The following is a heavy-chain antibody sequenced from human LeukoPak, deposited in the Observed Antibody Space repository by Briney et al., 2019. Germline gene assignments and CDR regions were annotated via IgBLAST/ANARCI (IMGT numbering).Heavy chain of an antibody. CDR3: ARDAGSVEYCGGDCPTGY. J-gene: IGHJ4*02. CDR1: GGSISGYY. V-gene: IGHV4-59*01. Sequence: SETLSLTCTVSGGSISGYYWSWIRQPPGKGLEWIGYIYYSGSTNYNPSLKSRVTISVDTSKNQFSLKLSSVTAADTAVYYCARDAGSVEYCGGDCPTGYWGQGTLVTVSS. D-gene: IGHD2-21*02. CDR2: IYYSGST.